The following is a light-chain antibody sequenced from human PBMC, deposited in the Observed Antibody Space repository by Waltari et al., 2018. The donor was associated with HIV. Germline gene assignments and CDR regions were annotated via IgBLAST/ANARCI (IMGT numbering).Light chain of an antibody. CDR2: GAS. CDR3: QQYGSSLMYT. CDR1: QSVSSSY. V-gene: IGKV3-20*01. Sequence: EIVLTQSPGTLSLSPGERATLHCRASQSVSSSYLAWYQQKPGQAPRLLIYGASSRATGIPDRFSGSGSGTDFTLTISRLEPEDFAVYYCQQYGSSLMYTFGQGTKLEIK. J-gene: IGKJ2*01.